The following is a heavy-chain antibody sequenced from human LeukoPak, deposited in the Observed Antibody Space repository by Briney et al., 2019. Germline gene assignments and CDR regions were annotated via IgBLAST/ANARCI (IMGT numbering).Heavy chain of an antibody. Sequence: PGGSLRLSCAASGFTFDDYAMHWVRQAPGKGLEWVSGINWNSGSVGYADSVKGRFTISRDNAKNSLYLQMNGLRAEDMALYYCAKAQLNYHYDTSGYFFDSWGQGTLVTVST. CDR2: INWNSGSV. V-gene: IGHV3-9*03. CDR3: AKAQLNYHYDTSGYFFDS. CDR1: GFTFDDYA. J-gene: IGHJ4*02. D-gene: IGHD3-22*01.